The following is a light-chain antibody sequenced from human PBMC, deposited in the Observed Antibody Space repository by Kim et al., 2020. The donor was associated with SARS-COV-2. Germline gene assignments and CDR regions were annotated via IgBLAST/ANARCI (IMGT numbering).Light chain of an antibody. Sequence: SYELTQPPSVSVAPGKTAWITCGGDKIGTKSVHWYQQKPGQAPVLVVYDDSDRPSGIVERFSGSNSGNTATLTISRVEAGDEADYYCQVWDSTSDRVVF. V-gene: IGLV3-21*03. CDR1: KIGTKS. CDR3: QVWDSTSDRVV. CDR2: DDS. J-gene: IGLJ2*01.